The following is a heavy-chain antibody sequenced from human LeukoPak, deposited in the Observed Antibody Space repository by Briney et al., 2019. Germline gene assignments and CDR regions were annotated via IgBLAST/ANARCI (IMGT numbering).Heavy chain of an antibody. V-gene: IGHV1-8*01. CDR1: GYTFTSYD. CDR3: ARGYIAVAGQTVAFDI. D-gene: IGHD6-19*01. CDR2: MNPNSGNT. J-gene: IGHJ3*02. Sequence: ASVKVSCKASGYTFTSYDINWVRQATGQGLEWMGWMNPNSGNTGYAQKFQGRVTMTRNTSISTAYMELSSLRSEDTAVYYCARGYIAVAGQTVAFDIWGQGTMVTVSS.